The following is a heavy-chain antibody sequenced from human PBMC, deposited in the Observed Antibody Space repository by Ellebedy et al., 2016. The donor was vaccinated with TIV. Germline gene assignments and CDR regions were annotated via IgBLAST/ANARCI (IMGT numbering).Heavy chain of an antibody. Sequence: GGSLRLSCAASGFTFRSDWMTWVRQAPGKGLEWVAKIRQEGDEIYYVESVKGRLTISRDNAKNSLFLQMNSLGVEDTAVYYCARRASYGDYAVQVNPWFDPWGQGTLVTVSS. CDR3: ARRASYGDYAVQVNPWFDP. D-gene: IGHD4-17*01. CDR2: IRQEGDEI. V-gene: IGHV3-7*01. CDR1: GFTFRSDW. J-gene: IGHJ5*02.